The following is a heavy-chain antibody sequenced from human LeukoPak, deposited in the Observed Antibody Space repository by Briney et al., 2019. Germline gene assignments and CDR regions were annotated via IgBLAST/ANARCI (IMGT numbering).Heavy chain of an antibody. CDR2: INHRGTT. CDR1: GDSFSGYY. V-gene: IGHV4-34*01. D-gene: IGHD1-26*01. CDR3: ARSWAGMYYPFYYFDY. J-gene: IGHJ4*02. Sequence: SETLSLTCAVYGDSFSGYYWSWIRQPPGKGLEWIAEINHRGTTHYNPSLMSRVNISADTSKNHFSLNLDSVTAADTAVYYCARSWAGMYYPFYYFDYWGQGALVTVSS.